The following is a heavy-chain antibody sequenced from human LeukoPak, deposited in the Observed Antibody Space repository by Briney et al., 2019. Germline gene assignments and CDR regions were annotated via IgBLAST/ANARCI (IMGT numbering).Heavy chain of an antibody. CDR2: ISYDGSNK. J-gene: IGHJ4*02. CDR1: GFTFSSYA. D-gene: IGHD1-26*01. V-gene: IGHV3-30-3*01. Sequence: GGSLRLSCAASGFTFSSYAMHWVRQASGKGLEWVAVISYDGSNKYYADSVKGRFTISRDNSKNTLYLQMNSLRAEDTAVYYCARADSGSYYARFDYWGQGTLVTVSS. CDR3: ARADSGSYYARFDY.